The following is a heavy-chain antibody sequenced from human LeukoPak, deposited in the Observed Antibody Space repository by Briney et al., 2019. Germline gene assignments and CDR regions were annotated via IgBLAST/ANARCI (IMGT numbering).Heavy chain of an antibody. J-gene: IGHJ4*02. CDR3: ARVRGLREFDY. V-gene: IGHV4-34*01. Sequence: PSETLSLTCAVYGGSFSGYYWSWIRRPPGKGLEWIGEINHSGSTNYNPSLKSRVTISVDTSKNQFSLKLSSVTAADTAVYYCARVRGLREFDYWGQGIQVTISS. CDR2: INHSGST. CDR1: GGSFSGYY. D-gene: IGHD1-26*01.